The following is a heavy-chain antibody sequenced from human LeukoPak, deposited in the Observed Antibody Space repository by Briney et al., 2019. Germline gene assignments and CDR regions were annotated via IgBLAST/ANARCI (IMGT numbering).Heavy chain of an antibody. J-gene: IGHJ4*02. CDR1: GGSISSYY. Sequence: PSETLSLTRTVSGGSISSYYWSWIRQPPGKGLEWIGYFYYSGSTNYNPSLKSRVTISVDTSKNQFSLKLSSVTAADTAVYYCARDYCSGGSCYWDYWGQGTLVTVSS. V-gene: IGHV4-59*01. CDR3: ARDYCSGGSCYWDY. CDR2: FYYSGST. D-gene: IGHD2-15*01.